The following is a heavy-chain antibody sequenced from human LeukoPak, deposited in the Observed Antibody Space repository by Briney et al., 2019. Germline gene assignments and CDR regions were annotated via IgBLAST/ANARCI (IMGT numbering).Heavy chain of an antibody. CDR1: GYTFTSYD. CDR3: ARGITFGELWGYRFDP. CDR2: MNPNSGNT. Sequence: ASVKVSCKASGYTFTSYDINWVRQATGQGLEWMGWMNPNSGNTGYAQKFQGRVTMTRNTSISTAYMELSSLRSEDTAVYYCARGITFGELWGYRFDPWGQGTLVTVSS. V-gene: IGHV1-8*01. D-gene: IGHD3-10*01. J-gene: IGHJ5*02.